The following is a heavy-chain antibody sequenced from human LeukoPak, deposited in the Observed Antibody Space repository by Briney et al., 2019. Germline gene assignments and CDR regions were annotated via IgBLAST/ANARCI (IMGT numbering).Heavy chain of an antibody. CDR1: RFTFSSYW. J-gene: IGHJ4*02. D-gene: IGHD3-10*01. CDR3: ARAILRGVIHG. CDR2: INSDGSST. Sequence: PGGSLRLSCAASRFTFSSYWMHWVRQAPGKGLGWVSRINSDGSSTSYADSVKGRFTISRDNAKNTLYLQMNSLRAEDTAVYYCARAILRGVIHGWGQGTLVTVSS. V-gene: IGHV3-74*01.